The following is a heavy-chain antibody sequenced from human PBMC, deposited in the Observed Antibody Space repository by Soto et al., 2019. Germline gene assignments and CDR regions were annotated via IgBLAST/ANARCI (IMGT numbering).Heavy chain of an antibody. V-gene: IGHV4-34*01. CDR2: INHSGST. CDR1: GGSFSGYY. CDR3: ARGTHIAARHSYYYYYMDV. Sequence: QVQLQQWGAGLLKPSETLSLTCAVYGGSFSGYYWSWIRQPPGKGLEWIGEINHSGSTNYNPSLKSRVTISVDTSKNQFSLKLSSVTAADTAVYYCARGTHIAARHSYYYYYMDVWGKGTTVTVSS. D-gene: IGHD6-6*01. J-gene: IGHJ6*03.